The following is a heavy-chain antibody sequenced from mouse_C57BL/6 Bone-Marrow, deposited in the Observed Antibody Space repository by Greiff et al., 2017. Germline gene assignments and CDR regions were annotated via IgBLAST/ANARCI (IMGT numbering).Heavy chain of an antibody. J-gene: IGHJ1*03. CDR2: INPYNGGT. CDR3: ARGGYYHWYFDV. CDR1: GYTFTDYY. D-gene: IGHD2-3*01. Sequence: VQLQQSGPVLVKPGASVKMSCKASGYTFTDYYMNWVKQSHGKSLEWIGVINPYNGGTSYNQKFKGKATLTVDKSSSTAYMELNSLTSEDSAVYCCARGGYYHWYFDVWGTGTTVTVSS. V-gene: IGHV1-19*01.